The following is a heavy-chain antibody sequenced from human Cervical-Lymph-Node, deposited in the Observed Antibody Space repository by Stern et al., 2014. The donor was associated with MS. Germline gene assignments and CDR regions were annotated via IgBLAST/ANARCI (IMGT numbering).Heavy chain of an antibody. CDR2: IYYSGTT. CDR3: ARDHFTTSLDV. J-gene: IGHJ6*02. CDR1: GGSISSDNYY. D-gene: IGHD2-2*01. Sequence: QVQLVQSGPGLVKPSQTLSLTCTVSGGSISSDNYYWTWIRQHPGKGLEWIGHIYYSGTTYYNPSLKSRVSITVDTSKNLFSLRLSSVTAADTAVYYCARDHFTTSLDVWGRGPTVTVS. V-gene: IGHV4-31*03.